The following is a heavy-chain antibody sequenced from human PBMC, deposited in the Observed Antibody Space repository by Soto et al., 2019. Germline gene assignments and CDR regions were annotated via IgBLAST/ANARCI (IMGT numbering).Heavy chain of an antibody. CDR2: INHSGST. J-gene: IGHJ4*02. CDR1: GGSFSGYY. D-gene: IGHD3-10*01. V-gene: IGHV4-34*01. CDR3: ARGRINSVLLWFGEPWGY. Sequence: QVQLQQWGAGLLKPSETLSLTCAVYGGSFSGYYWSWISQPPGKGLEWIGEINHSGSTNYNPSLKSRVTISVDTSKHQFSLKLSSVTAADTAVYYCARGRINSVLLWFGEPWGYWGQGTLVTVSS.